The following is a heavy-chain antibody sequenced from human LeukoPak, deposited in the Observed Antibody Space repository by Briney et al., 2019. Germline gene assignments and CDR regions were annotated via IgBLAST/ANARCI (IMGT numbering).Heavy chain of an antibody. Sequence: SETLSLTCAVYGGSFSGHYWSWIRQPPGKGLEWIGEINHSGSTNYNPSLKSRVTISVDTSKNQFSLELSSVTAADTAVYYCASRDTATGLDWGQGTLVTVSS. CDR3: ASRDTATGLD. CDR1: GGSFSGHY. J-gene: IGHJ4*02. V-gene: IGHV4-34*01. CDR2: INHSGST. D-gene: IGHD5-18*01.